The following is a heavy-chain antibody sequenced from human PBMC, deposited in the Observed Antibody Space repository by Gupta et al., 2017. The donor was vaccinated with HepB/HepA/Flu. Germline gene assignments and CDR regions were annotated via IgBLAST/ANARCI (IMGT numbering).Heavy chain of an antibody. D-gene: IGHD2-2*01. CDR2: ISSSSSTI. J-gene: IGHJ6*03. CDR1: GFTFSSYS. CDR3: ARDDCSSTSCYYYYYYMNV. V-gene: IGHV3-48*02. Sequence: EVQLVESGGGWVQPGGSLRLSCAASGFTFSSYSMNWVRQAPGKGLEWVSYISSSSSTIYYADSVKGRFTISRDNAKNSLYLQMNSLRDEDTAVYYCARDDCSSTSCYYYYYYMNVWGKGTTVTVSS.